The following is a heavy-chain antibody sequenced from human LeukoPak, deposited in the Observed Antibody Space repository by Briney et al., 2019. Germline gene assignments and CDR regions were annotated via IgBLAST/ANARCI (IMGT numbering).Heavy chain of an antibody. V-gene: IGHV3-23*01. CDR3: ARRAGDYSHPYDY. Sequence: GGSLRLSCAASGFTFSDYYMSWIRQAPGKGLEWVSAISGSGGSTYYADSVKGRFTISRDNSKNTLYLQMNSLRAEDTAVYYCARRAGDYSHPYDYWGQGTLVTVSS. CDR1: GFTFSDYY. CDR2: ISGSGGST. D-gene: IGHD3-22*01. J-gene: IGHJ4*02.